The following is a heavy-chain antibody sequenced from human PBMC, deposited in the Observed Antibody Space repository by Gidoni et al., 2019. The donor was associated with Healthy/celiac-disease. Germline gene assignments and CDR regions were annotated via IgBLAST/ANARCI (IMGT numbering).Heavy chain of an antibody. CDR1: GGSISSGGYY. V-gene: IGHV4-31*03. CDR2: IYYSGST. D-gene: IGHD2-2*01. CDR3: AREGPGYCSSTSCYGAYYYYMDV. J-gene: IGHJ6*03. Sequence: QVQLQESGPGLVKPSQTLSLTCTVSGGSISSGGYYWRWLRQHPGKGLEWIGYIYYSGSTYYNPSLKSRVTRSVDTSKNQFSLKLSSVTAADTAVYYGAREGPGYCSSTSCYGAYYYYMDVWGKGTTVTVSS.